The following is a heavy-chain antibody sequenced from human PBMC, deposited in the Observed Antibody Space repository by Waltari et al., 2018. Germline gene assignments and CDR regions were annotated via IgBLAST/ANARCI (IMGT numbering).Heavy chain of an antibody. Sequence: QVQLVESGGGVVQPGRSLSLSCAASGFTFSSHGMHWVRQTPGKGLGWVAVLSPAGLSEYYRDSVRGRFTISRDDSKNMVYLQMSSLRPEDTAVYHCARKVAGGRHFDLWGQGSLVTVSS. CDR3: ARKVAGGRHFDL. V-gene: IGHV3-30*03. CDR2: LSPAGLSE. CDR1: GFTFSSHG. D-gene: IGHD2-15*01. J-gene: IGHJ4*02.